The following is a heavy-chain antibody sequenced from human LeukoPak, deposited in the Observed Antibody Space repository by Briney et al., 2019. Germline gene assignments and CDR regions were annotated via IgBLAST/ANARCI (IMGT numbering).Heavy chain of an antibody. D-gene: IGHD1-14*01. CDR2: IKEDAGEI. V-gene: IGHV3-7*04. Sequence: GGSLRLSCAGSGFTFSTYWMTWVRQAPGKGLEWVATIKEDAGEIYSADSVKGRFTISRDNAKNSLHLLMNSLIAEDTAIYYCARARIDYWGQGTLVTVSS. CDR1: GFTFSTYW. CDR3: ARARIDY. J-gene: IGHJ4*02.